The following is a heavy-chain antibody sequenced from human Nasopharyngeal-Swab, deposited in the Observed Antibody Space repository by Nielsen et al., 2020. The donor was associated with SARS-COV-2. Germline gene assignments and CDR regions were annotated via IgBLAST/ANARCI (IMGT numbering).Heavy chain of an antibody. CDR3: ARRGEGSGWTRGNNWFDP. J-gene: IGHJ5*02. CDR1: GGSISSSSYY. V-gene: IGHV4-39*01. D-gene: IGHD6-19*01. CDR2: IYYSGSP. Sequence: SETLSLTCTVSGGSISSSSYYWGWIRQPPGKGLEWIGSIYYSGSPYYTPSLKSRVTISVDTSKNRFSLKLSSATAADTAVYYCARRGEGSGWTRGNNWFDPWGQGTLVTVSS.